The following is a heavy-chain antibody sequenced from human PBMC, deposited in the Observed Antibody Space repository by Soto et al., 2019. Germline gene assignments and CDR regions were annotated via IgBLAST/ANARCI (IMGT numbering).Heavy chain of an antibody. CDR2: ISDSGST. D-gene: IGHD3-22*01. CDR3: ARRDRSGFSYCLDT. CDR1: GGSISDGYY. V-gene: IGHV4-31*03. Sequence: QVQLQESGPGLVKPSQTLSLTCTVSGGSISDGYYWSWIRQHPGKGLEWIGSISDSGSTSYNPSLKCRLTRAVGTSKNQFSLTLRSVIAADTAVYSCARRDRSGFSYCLDTWGQGTLVTVSS. J-gene: IGHJ5*02.